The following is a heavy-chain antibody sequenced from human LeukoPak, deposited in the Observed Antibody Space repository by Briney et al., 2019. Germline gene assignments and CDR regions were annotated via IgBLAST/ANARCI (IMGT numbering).Heavy chain of an antibody. V-gene: IGHV1-69*13. J-gene: IGHJ6*03. CDR1: GGTVSRYP. D-gene: IGHD6-13*01. CDR3: AKDSSSSYFEDYYYMDV. Sequence: ASVKVSCKASGGTVSRYPISWVRQAPGQGPEWMGGIIPIFGTANYAQKFQGRVTITADESTSTANMELTSLRSDDTAVYYCAKDSSSSYFEDYYYMDVWGKGTTVTISS. CDR2: IIPIFGTA.